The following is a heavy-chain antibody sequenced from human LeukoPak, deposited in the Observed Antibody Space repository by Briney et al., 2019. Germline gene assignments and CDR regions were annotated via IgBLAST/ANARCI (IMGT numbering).Heavy chain of an antibody. CDR3: ARRTSRWLLLIDSTYYFDY. CDR2: IYHSGST. J-gene: IGHJ4*02. Sequence: PSETLSLTCTVSGYSISSGYYWDWIRQPPGKGLEWIGSIYHSGSTYYNPSLKSRVTISVDTSKNQFSLKLSSVTAADTAVYYCARRTSRWLLLIDSTYYFDYWGQGTLVTVSP. CDR1: GYSISSGYY. V-gene: IGHV4-38-2*02. D-gene: IGHD3-22*01.